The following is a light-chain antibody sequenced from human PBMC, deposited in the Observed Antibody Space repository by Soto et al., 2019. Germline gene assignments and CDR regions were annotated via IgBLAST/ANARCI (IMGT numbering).Light chain of an antibody. CDR2: GAS. CDR1: QSVSSN. J-gene: IGKJ3*01. CDR3: QQHGDSPFT. V-gene: IGKV3-15*01. Sequence: EIVMTQSPATLSVSPGGRATLSCRASQSVSSNLAWYQQKPGQPPRLLIYGASSRATGIPARFSGSGSGTEFTLTISSLQTEDFALYYCQQHGDSPFTFGPGTKVDIK.